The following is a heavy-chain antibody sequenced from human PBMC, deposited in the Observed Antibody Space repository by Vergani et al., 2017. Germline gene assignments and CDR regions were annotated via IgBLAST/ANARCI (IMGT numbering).Heavy chain of an antibody. D-gene: IGHD3-16*02. CDR3: TRHDDYEDVWGSYRNFDY. CDR2: IRSKANSYAT. J-gene: IGHJ4*02. Sequence: EVQLVESGGGLVQPGGSLKLSCAASGFTFSGSAMHWVRQASGKGLEWVGRIRSKANSYATAYAASVKGRVTISRDDSKNTAYLQMNSLKTEDTAVYYWTRHDDYEDVWGSYRNFDYWGQGTLVTVSS. V-gene: IGHV3-73*01. CDR1: GFTFSGSA.